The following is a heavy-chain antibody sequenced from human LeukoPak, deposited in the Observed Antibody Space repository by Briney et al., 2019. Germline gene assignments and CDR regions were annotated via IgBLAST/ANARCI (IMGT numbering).Heavy chain of an antibody. CDR1: GFTFSDYY. CDR2: ISSSGSSI. V-gene: IGHV3-11*04. J-gene: IGHJ6*03. Sequence: PGESLRLSCAASGFTFSDYYMNWVRQAPGKGLEWVSYISSSGSSIYYAASVKGRYTISRDNAKNSLYLQMNSLRAEDTAVYYCARSGSLAGGSSSWYYYYYMDVWGKGTTVTVSS. D-gene: IGHD6-13*01. CDR3: ARSGSLAGGSSSWYYYYYMDV.